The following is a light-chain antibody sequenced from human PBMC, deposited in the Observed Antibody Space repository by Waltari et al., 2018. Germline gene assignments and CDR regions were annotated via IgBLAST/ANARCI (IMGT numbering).Light chain of an antibody. J-gene: IGLJ2*01. CDR1: PFDTML. Sequence: SYDVTQATSVSVSPGQTTTIPCSGEPFDTMLVSWSQQKAGQSPRLLIYQDTQRPLGIPERFSASNGWSTATLTISGTQSVDEAVYYCQVWDRATAVFGGGTRLTVL. V-gene: IGLV3-1*01. CDR3: QVWDRATAV. CDR2: QDT.